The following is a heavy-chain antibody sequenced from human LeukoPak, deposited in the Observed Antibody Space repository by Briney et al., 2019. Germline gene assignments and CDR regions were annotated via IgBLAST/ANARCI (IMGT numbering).Heavy chain of an antibody. V-gene: IGHV4-34*01. D-gene: IGHD3-10*01. Sequence: SETLSLTCAVYGGSFSGYYWSWIRQPPGKGLEWIGEINHSGSTNYNPSLKSRVTISVDTSKNQFSLKLSSVTAADTAVYYCARAAMVRGVIIGYFDYWGQGTLVTVSS. CDR3: ARAAMVRGVIIGYFDY. J-gene: IGHJ4*02. CDR1: GGSFSGYY. CDR2: INHSGST.